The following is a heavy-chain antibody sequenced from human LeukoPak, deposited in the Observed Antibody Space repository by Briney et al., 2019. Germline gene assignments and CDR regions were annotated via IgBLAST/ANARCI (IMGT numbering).Heavy chain of an antibody. CDR2: IYYSGST. J-gene: IGHJ4*02. CDR1: GGSFSSYY. D-gene: IGHD2-2*01. CDR3: ARADCSSTSCPIDY. V-gene: IGHV4-59*01. Sequence: PSETLSLTCAVYGGSFSSYYWSWIRQPPGKGLEWIGYIYYSGSTNYNPSLKSRVTISVDTSKNQFSLKLSSVTAADTAVYYCARADCSSTSCPIDYWGQGTLVTVSS.